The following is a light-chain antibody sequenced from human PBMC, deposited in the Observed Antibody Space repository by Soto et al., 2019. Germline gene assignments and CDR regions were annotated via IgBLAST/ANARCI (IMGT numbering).Light chain of an antibody. CDR3: QSSDNTLSGPIYV. Sequence: QSVLTQPPSVSGALGQRVTISCTGITSNIGAGYDVHWYQLLPGRAPKLLIYGNTNRPSGVPDRFSGSKSATSASLAITGLQAEDEAIYYCQSSDNTLSGPIYVFGTCTKVTV. J-gene: IGLJ1*01. CDR1: TSNIGAGYD. V-gene: IGLV1-40*01. CDR2: GNT.